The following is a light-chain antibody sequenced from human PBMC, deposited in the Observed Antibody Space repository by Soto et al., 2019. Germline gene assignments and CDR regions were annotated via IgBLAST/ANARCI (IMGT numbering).Light chain of an antibody. Sequence: EILLTQSPGTLSLSPGERATLSCRASQSVVSSYVAWYQQTPGQAPRLLIFGASSRAAGIPDRFSGSGSGTDFTLAIGRLEPEDFAVYYCQQYGRSPWTFGQGTKVDIK. J-gene: IGKJ1*01. CDR3: QQYGRSPWT. CDR1: QSVVSSY. CDR2: GAS. V-gene: IGKV3-20*01.